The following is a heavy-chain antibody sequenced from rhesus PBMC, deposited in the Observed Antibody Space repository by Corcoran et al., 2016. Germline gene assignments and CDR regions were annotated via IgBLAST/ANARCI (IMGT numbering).Heavy chain of an antibody. J-gene: IGHJ6*01. CDR2: IEGNIAGT. D-gene: IGHD2-27*01. CDR1: GGSISGYY. Sequence: QVQLQESGPGLVKPSETLSLTCAVSGGSISGYYWSWIRQPPGKGLEWIGNIEGNIAGTNYTPAPKSRVTISKDTSKNQFALKLSSVTAADTAVYYCARDLRCSGTYCYADGLDSWGQGVVVTVSS. CDR3: ARDLRCSGTYCYADGLDS. V-gene: IGHV4-81*01.